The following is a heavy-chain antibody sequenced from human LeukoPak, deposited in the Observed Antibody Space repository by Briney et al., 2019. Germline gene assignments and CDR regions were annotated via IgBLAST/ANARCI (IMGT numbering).Heavy chain of an antibody. CDR3: ARDSPVVPAAIFYYYYGMDV. Sequence: ASVKVSCKASGYTFTSYGISWVRQAPGQGLEWMGWISAYNGNTNYAQKFQGRVTMTRDTSTSTVCMELSSLRSEDTAVYYCARDSPVVPAAIFYYYYGMDVWGQGTTVTVSS. J-gene: IGHJ6*02. CDR1: GYTFTSYG. CDR2: ISAYNGNT. D-gene: IGHD2-2*01. V-gene: IGHV1-18*01.